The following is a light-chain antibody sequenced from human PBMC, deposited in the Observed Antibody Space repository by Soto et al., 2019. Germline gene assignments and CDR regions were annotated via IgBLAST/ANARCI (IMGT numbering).Light chain of an antibody. CDR1: QSISSY. J-gene: IGKJ5*01. Sequence: DIQMTQSPSSLSASVGDRVTITCRASQSISSYLNWYQQKPGKAPKLLIYAASSLQSGVPSRFSGSRSGTDFTLTINSLQPEDFATYYCQQYNSYSITFGQGTRLEIK. CDR3: QQYNSYSIT. V-gene: IGKV1-39*01. CDR2: AAS.